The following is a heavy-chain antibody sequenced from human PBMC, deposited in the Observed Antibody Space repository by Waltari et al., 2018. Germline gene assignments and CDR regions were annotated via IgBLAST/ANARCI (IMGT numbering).Heavy chain of an antibody. Sequence: EVQLLESGGGLVQPGGSLRLSCAASGFTFSSYAMSWVRQAPGKGLEWFSAISGSGGSTYYADSVKGRFTISRDNSKNTLYLQMNSLRAEDTAVYYCATSIAVAGTYFQHWGQGTLVTVSS. V-gene: IGHV3-23*01. D-gene: IGHD6-19*01. CDR1: GFTFSSYA. J-gene: IGHJ1*01. CDR3: ATSIAVAGTYFQH. CDR2: ISGSGGST.